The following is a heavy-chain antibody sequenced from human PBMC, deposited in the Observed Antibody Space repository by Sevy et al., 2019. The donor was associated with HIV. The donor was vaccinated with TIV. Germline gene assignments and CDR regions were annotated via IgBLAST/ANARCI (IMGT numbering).Heavy chain of an antibody. CDR2: IYYNGHI. V-gene: IGHV4-59*08. J-gene: IGHJ4*02. CDR3: AGENAWGRGYS. Sequence: SETLSLTCTVSGGSITSLYWNWIRQPPGKGLEWIANIYYNGHINYNPSPKSRVTLSLDTSKNHFSLRLSSVTAADTAMYYCAGENAWGRGYSWGQGTLVTVSS. D-gene: IGHD1-26*01. CDR1: GGSITSLY.